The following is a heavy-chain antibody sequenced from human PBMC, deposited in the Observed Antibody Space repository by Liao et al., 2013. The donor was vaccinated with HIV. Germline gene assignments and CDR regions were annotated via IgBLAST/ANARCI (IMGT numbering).Heavy chain of an antibody. CDR1: GDSISGGGHF. Sequence: QVQLQESGPGLVRPSQTLSLSCIVSGDSISGGGHFWSWIRQPAGKGLQWIGRISDSGNSNYNPSLKSRATISVDTSKSQLSLELLSVTAADTAVYYCARGAGRQLVSWYFDLWGRGTLVTVSS. V-gene: IGHV4-61*02. J-gene: IGHJ2*01. D-gene: IGHD1-1*01. CDR2: ISDSGNS. CDR3: ARGAGRQLVSWYFDL.